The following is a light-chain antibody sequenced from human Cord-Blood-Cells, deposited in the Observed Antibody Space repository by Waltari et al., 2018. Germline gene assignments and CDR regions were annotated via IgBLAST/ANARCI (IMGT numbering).Light chain of an antibody. J-gene: IGLJ1*01. V-gene: IGLV1-47*01. CDR3: AAWDDSLSGYV. Sequence: QSVLTQPPSASGTPGQRVTISCSGSSPNIGSNYVYWYPQLPGTAPKRLIYRNNQRPSGVPDRFSGSKSGTSASLAISGLRSEDEADYYCAAWDDSLSGYVFGTGTKVTVL. CDR2: RNN. CDR1: SPNIGSNY.